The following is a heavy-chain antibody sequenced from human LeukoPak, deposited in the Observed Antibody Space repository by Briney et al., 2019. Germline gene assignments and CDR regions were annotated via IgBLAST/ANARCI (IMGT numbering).Heavy chain of an antibody. J-gene: IGHJ6*02. Sequence: GGSLRLSCAASGFTVSSNYMSWVRQAPGKGLEWVSVIYSGGSTYYADSVKGRFTISRDNSKNTLYLQMNSLRAEGTAVYYCARDGQGDWNYVRGIYYYYGMDVWGQGTTVTVSS. CDR3: ARDGQGDWNYVRGIYYYYGMDV. D-gene: IGHD1-7*01. V-gene: IGHV3-66*01. CDR2: IYSGGST. CDR1: GFTVSSNY.